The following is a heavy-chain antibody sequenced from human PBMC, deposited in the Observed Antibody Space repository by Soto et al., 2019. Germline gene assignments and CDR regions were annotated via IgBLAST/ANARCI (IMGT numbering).Heavy chain of an antibody. D-gene: IGHD3-16*02. CDR2: LYTDGNT. CDR3: VHEPPVSRSDHYYMDV. V-gene: IGHV4-39*02. Sequence: QLQLQESGPGLVKPSETLSLTCAVSGGSIRSTSFCWGWIRQPPGKGPEWIGSLYTDGNTYYNPSLRSRVTMSADTSKNHFSLRLTSVTAADTAVYYCVHEPPVSRSDHYYMDVWGRGTTVTVSS. J-gene: IGHJ6*03. CDR1: GGSIRSTSFC.